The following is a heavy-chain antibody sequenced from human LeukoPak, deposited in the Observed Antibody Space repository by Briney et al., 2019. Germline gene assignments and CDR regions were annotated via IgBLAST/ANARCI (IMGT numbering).Heavy chain of an antibody. Sequence: HSGGSLRLSCAASGIIFSNYWMHWVRQAPGKGLVWVSRINRDGSSTSYADSVKGRFTISRDNSKNTLYLQMNSLRAEDTAVYYCAKGPLLWDWGQGTLVTVSS. V-gene: IGHV3-74*01. CDR2: INRDGSST. D-gene: IGHD2/OR15-2a*01. J-gene: IGHJ4*02. CDR1: GIIFSNYW. CDR3: AKGPLLWD.